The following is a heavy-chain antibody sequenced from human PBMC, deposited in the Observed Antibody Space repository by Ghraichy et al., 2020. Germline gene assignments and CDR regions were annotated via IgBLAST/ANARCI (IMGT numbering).Heavy chain of an antibody. J-gene: IGHJ3*01. Sequence: GGSLRLSCAASGFTSSSYSMNWVRQAPGKGLEWLSCISSTSRYIYDADSVKGRFTISRDNAKNSLYLQMNSLRVEDTAVYYCARGGVDDFWSGHPRGAFDLWGQGTMVTVSS. CDR2: ISSTSRYI. V-gene: IGHV3-21*01. CDR1: GFTSSSYS. CDR3: ARGGVDDFWSGHPRGAFDL. D-gene: IGHD3-3*01.